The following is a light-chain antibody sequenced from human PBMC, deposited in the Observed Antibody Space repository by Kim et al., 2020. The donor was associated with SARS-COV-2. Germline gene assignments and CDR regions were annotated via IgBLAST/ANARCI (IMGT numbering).Light chain of an antibody. CDR1: QSLSGNS. CDR2: GAS. V-gene: IGKV3-20*01. Sequence: PGERATLSCRASQSLSGNSLAWYQQKPGQAPRLLIYGASRRATGIPDRFGGSGSGTDFTLTISRLEPEDFAVYFCQQCTSSPYTFGQGTKLEI. J-gene: IGKJ2*01. CDR3: QQCTSSPYT.